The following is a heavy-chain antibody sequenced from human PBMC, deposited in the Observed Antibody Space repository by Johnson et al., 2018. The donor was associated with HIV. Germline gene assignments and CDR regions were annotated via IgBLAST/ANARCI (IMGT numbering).Heavy chain of an antibody. V-gene: IGHV3-13*01. CDR2: IGTAGDT. CDR1: GFTFSSYD. D-gene: IGHD2-21*01. J-gene: IGHJ3*02. Sequence: VQLVESGGGVVQPGGSLRLSCAASGFTFSSYDMHWVRQATGKGLEWVSAIGTAGDTYYPGSVKGRFTISRDNAKNSLYLQMNSLRAEDTAVYYCARSIVVEGDDAFDIWGQGTMVTVSS. CDR3: ARSIVVEGDDAFDI.